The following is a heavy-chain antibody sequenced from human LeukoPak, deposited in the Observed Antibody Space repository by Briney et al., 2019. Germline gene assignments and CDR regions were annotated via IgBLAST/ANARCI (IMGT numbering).Heavy chain of an antibody. V-gene: IGHV4-30-2*01. D-gene: IGHD6-13*01. CDR3: ARDGSSWACDL. CDR2: IFDSGST. Sequence: PSQTLSLTCAVSGGSISSGGYSWSWIRQPPGKGLEWIGYIFDSGSTYYSPSLKGRVTISVERSRNQFSLKLSSVTAADTAVYYCARDGSSWACDLWGQGTLVSVSS. CDR1: GGSISSGGYS. J-gene: IGHJ5*02.